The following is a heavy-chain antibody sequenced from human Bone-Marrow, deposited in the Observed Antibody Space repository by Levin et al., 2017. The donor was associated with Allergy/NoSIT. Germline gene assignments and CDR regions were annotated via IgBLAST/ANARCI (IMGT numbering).Heavy chain of an antibody. CDR3: ARDRVIVGTTNYFYGMDV. CDR2: IYYIGST. Sequence: SGGSLRLSCTVSGGSISSYYWSWIRQPPGKGLEWIGYIYYIGSTNYNPSLKSRVTISVDTSKNQFSLRLTSVTAADTAVYYCARDRVIVGTTNYFYGMDVWGQGTTVTVSS. CDR1: GGSISSYY. D-gene: IGHD1-26*01. V-gene: IGHV4-59*01. J-gene: IGHJ6*02.